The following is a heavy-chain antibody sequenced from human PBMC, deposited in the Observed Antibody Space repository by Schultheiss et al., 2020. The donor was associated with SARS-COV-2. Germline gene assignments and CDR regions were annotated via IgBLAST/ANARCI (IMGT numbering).Heavy chain of an antibody. CDR1: GFTFSSYA. CDR2: ISFDGSYK. J-gene: IGHJ3*02. CDR3: AKGLDPHAFDI. V-gene: IGHV3-30*04. D-gene: IGHD4-11*01. Sequence: GGSLRLSCAASGFTFSSYAMHWVRQAPGKGLEWVALISFDGSYKYYADSVKGRFTISRDNSKNTLYLQMNSLRAEDTAVYYCAKGLDPHAFDIWGQGTMVTVSS.